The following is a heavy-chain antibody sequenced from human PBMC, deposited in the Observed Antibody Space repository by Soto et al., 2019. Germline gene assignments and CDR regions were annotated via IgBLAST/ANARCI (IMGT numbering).Heavy chain of an antibody. Sequence: SQTLSLTCAISGDSVSSNSAAWNWIRQSPSRGLEWLGRTYYRSKWYNDYAVSVKSRITINPDTSKNQFSLQLNSVTPEDTAVYYCARDSEYSSSRRYYYGMDVWGQGTTVTVSS. D-gene: IGHD6-6*01. J-gene: IGHJ6*02. CDR1: GDSVSSNSAA. CDR3: ARDSEYSSSRRYYYGMDV. CDR2: TYYRSKWYN. V-gene: IGHV6-1*01.